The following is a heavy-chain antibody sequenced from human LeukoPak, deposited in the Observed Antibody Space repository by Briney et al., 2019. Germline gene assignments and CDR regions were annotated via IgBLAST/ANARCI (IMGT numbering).Heavy chain of an antibody. D-gene: IGHD3-10*01. CDR1: GYTFTGYY. CDR2: INPNSGGT. Sequence: ASVKVSYKATGYTFTGYYMHWVRQAPGQGLEWMGWINPNSGGTNYAQKFQGRVTMTRDTSISTAYMELSRLRSDDTAVYYCASLWFGELLSFDYWGQGTLVTVSS. J-gene: IGHJ4*02. CDR3: ASLWFGELLSFDY. V-gene: IGHV1-2*02.